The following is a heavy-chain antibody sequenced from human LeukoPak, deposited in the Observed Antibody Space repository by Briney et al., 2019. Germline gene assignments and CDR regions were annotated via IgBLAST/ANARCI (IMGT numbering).Heavy chain of an antibody. CDR1: GGSISSGGYY. V-gene: IGHV4-31*03. Sequence: RPSQTLSLTCTVSGGSISSGGYYWSWIRQHPGKGLEWIGYIYYSGSTYYNPSLKSRVTISVDTSKNQFSLKLSSVTAADTAVYYCARGPPYSTFYYGSGSPTLDYWGQGTLVTVSS. CDR2: IYYSGST. J-gene: IGHJ4*02. CDR3: ARGPPYSTFYYGSGSPTLDY. D-gene: IGHD3-10*01.